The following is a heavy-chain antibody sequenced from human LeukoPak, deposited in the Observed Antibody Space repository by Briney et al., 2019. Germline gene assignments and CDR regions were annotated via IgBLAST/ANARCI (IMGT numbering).Heavy chain of an antibody. V-gene: IGHV4-39*07. D-gene: IGHD3-22*01. CDR1: GDSISSGGYY. J-gene: IGHJ4*02. CDR2: INHSGST. CDR3: ARSPREAPVDYYDSSGPLTTYYFDY. Sequence: SETLSLTCTVSGDSISSGGYYWSWIRQPPGKGLEWIGEINHSGSTNYNPSLKSRVTISVDTSKNQFSLKLSSVTAADTAVYYCARSPREAPVDYYDSSGPLTTYYFDYWGQGTLVTVSS.